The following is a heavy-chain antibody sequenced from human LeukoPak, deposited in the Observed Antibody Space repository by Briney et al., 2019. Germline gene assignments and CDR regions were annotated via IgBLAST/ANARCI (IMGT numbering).Heavy chain of an antibody. J-gene: IGHJ4*02. CDR3: ARGPEIWSGYYSSHIFFR. D-gene: IGHD3-3*01. CDR2: IYTSGST. V-gene: IGHV4-4*07. CDR1: GGSISSYY. Sequence: PSETLSLTCTVSGGSISSYYWSWIRQPAGKGLEWIGRIYTSGSTNYNPSLKSRVTMSVDTSKNQFSLKLSSVTAADTAVYYCARGPEIWSGYYSSHIFFRWGQGTLVTVSS.